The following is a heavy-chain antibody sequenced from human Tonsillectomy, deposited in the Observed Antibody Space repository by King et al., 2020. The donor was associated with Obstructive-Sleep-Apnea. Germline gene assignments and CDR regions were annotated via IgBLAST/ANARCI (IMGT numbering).Heavy chain of an antibody. V-gene: IGHV3-9*01. D-gene: IGHD6-13*01. CDR1: GFTFDDYA. CDR3: AKDILYSSSWSALDY. Sequence: VQLVESGGGLVQPGRSLRLSCAASGFTFDDYAMHLVRQAPGKGLDWVSGISWNSGSIGYADSVKGRFTISRDNAKNSLYLQMNSLRAEDTALYYCAKDILYSSSWSALDYWGQGTLVTVSS. CDR2: ISWNSGSI. J-gene: IGHJ4*02.